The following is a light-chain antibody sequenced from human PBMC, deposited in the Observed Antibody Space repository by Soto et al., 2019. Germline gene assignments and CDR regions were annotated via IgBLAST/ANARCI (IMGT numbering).Light chain of an antibody. J-gene: IGKJ1*01. V-gene: IGKV3-15*01. CDR2: GAS. CDR1: QSVRTN. CDR3: QQYFNWPLTWT. Sequence: EVVLTQSPATQSVSAGGTVTLSCRASQSVRTNVAWYQQIPGQAPRLLVYGASTRATGVPARFTGSGSGIEFSLTISSLLSEDSAFYYCQQYFNWPLTWTFGPGTKVQIK.